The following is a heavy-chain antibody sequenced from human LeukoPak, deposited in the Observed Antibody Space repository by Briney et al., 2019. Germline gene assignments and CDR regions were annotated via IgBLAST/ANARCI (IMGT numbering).Heavy chain of an antibody. Sequence: GASVKVSCKASGGTFSSYAISWVRQAPGQGLEWMGRIIPILGIANYAQKFQGRVTITADKSTSTAYMELSSLRSEDTAVYYCARAVRQLVGNWFDPWGQGTLVTVSS. V-gene: IGHV1-69*04. CDR2: IIPILGIA. CDR3: ARAVRQLVGNWFDP. CDR1: GGTFSSYA. D-gene: IGHD6-6*01. J-gene: IGHJ5*02.